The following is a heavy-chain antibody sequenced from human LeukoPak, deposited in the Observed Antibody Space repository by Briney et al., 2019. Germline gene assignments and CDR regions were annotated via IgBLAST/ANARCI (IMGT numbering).Heavy chain of an antibody. CDR1: GFTFCSYW. V-gene: IGHV3-7*01. CDR2: IKQDGSEK. Sequence: GGSLRLSCAASGFTFCSYWMSWVRQAPGKGLEWVANIKQDGSEKYYVDSVKGRFTISRDNAKNSLYLQMNSLRAEDTAVYYCARDDVLLWFGELLYGGWFDPWGQGTLVTVSS. D-gene: IGHD3-10*01. J-gene: IGHJ5*02. CDR3: ARDDVLLWFGELLYGGWFDP.